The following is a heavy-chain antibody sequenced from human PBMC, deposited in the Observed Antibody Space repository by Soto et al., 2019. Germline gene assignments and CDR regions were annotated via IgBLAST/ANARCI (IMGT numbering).Heavy chain of an antibody. J-gene: IGHJ5*02. D-gene: IGHD1-26*01. CDR3: ARGKYSGSYYDWFDP. CDR1: GGSISTYY. CDR2: IYYSGTT. Sequence: QVQLQESGPGLVKPSETLSLTCTVSGGSISTYYWSWIRQPPGKGLEWIGYIYYSGTTNYNPSLKSRVTISVATSKNQFSLKLSSVTAADTAVYYCARGKYSGSYYDWFDPWGQGTLVTVSS. V-gene: IGHV4-59*01.